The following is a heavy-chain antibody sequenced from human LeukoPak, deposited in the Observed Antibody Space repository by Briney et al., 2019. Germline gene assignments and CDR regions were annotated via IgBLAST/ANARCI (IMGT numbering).Heavy chain of an antibody. CDR2: ISAYNGNT. CDR3: ARDLANWNPGDNWFDP. J-gene: IGHJ5*02. V-gene: IGHV1-18*01. Sequence: ASVKVSWKASGYTFASYGISWVRQAPGQGLEWMGWISAYNGNTNYAQKLQGRVTMTTDTSTSTAYMELRSLRSGDTAVYYCARDLANWNPGDNWFDPWGQGTLVTVSS. CDR1: GYTFASYG. D-gene: IGHD1-1*01.